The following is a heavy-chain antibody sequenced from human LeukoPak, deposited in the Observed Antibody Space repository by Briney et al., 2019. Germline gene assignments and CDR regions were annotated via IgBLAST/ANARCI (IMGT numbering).Heavy chain of an antibody. Sequence: SGPTLVKPTQTLTLTCTFSGFSLSTSGVGVGWIRQPPGKALEWLALIYWDDDKRYSPSLKSRLTITKDTSKNQVVLTMTNMDPVDTATYYCAHSPGYCSGGSCLGLFDYWGQGTLVTVPS. V-gene: IGHV2-5*02. CDR2: IYWDDDK. D-gene: IGHD2-15*01. CDR1: GFSLSTSGVG. J-gene: IGHJ4*02. CDR3: AHSPGYCSGGSCLGLFDY.